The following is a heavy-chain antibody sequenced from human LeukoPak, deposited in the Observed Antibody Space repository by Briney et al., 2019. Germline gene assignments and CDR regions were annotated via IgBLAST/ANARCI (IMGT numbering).Heavy chain of an antibody. CDR2: ISYDGSNK. V-gene: IGHV3-30*18. Sequence: GGSLRLSCAASGFTFSSYGMHWVRQAPDKGLEWVAVISYDGSNKYYADSVKGRFTISRDNSKNTLYLQMNSLRAEDTAVYYCAKVSDRRYYFDYWGQGTLVTVSS. J-gene: IGHJ4*02. CDR1: GFTFSSYG. CDR3: AKVSDRRYYFDY. D-gene: IGHD3-22*01.